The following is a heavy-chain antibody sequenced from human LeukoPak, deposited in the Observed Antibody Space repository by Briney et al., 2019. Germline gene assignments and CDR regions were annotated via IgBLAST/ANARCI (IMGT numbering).Heavy chain of an antibody. CDR2: INSEGSSR. CDR3: ARDYYSRFDY. D-gene: IGHD3-22*01. CDR1: GFTLSRYG. Sequence: GGSLRLSCAASGFTLSRYGMNWVREAPGKRLVWVSRINSEGSSRTYADSVKGRFTISRDNAKNTLILQMNSLRAEDTAVYYCARDYYSRFDYWGQGTLVTVSS. J-gene: IGHJ4*02. V-gene: IGHV3-74*01.